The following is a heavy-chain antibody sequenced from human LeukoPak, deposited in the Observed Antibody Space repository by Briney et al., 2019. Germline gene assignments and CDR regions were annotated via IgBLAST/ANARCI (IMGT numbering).Heavy chain of an antibody. CDR3: ARQTVGVTGVGITGVFDS. CDR2: ISYDGSNK. V-gene: IGHV3-30-3*01. J-gene: IGHJ4*02. Sequence: GGSLRLSCAASGFTFSSYAMHWVRQAPGKGLEWVAVISYDGSNKYYADSVKGRFTISRDNRRKLLYLQMNSLRVEDTAIYYCARQTVGVTGVGITGVFDSWGQGTLVTVSS. D-gene: IGHD1-26*01. CDR1: GFTFSSYA.